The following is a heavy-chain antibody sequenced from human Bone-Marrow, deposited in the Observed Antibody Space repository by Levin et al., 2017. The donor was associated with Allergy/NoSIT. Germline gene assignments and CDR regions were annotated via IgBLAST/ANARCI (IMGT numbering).Heavy chain of an antibody. Sequence: SETLSLTCTVSGGSINSATYYWAWIRQPPGKGLEWIGSFYSSGNAYTYSNASLNSRLLISEDTPKSQVTLTLVSVTAADTAVYYCARGRRLTSAGTGNWFDLWGQGTLVTVSS. J-gene: IGHJ5*02. CDR1: GGSINSATYY. CDR2: FYSSGNAYT. D-gene: IGHD1-1*01. CDR3: ARGRRLTSAGTGNWFDL. V-gene: IGHV4-39*06.